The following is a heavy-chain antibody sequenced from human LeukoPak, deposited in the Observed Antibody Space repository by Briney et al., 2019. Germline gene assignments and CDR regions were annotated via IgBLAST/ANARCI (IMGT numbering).Heavy chain of an antibody. CDR2: IYYSGST. CDR3: ARALRIAAAGTYYFDY. CDR1: GGSFSGYY. D-gene: IGHD6-13*01. V-gene: IGHV4-59*01. Sequence: SETLSLTCAVNGGSFSGYYWSWIRQPPGKGLEWIGYIYYSGSTNYNPSLKSRVTISVDTSKNQFSLKLSSVTAADTAVYYCARALRIAAAGTYYFDYWGQGTLVTVSS. J-gene: IGHJ4*02.